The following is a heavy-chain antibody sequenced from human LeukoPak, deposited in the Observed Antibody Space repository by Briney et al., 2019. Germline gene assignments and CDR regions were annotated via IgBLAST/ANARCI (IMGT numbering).Heavy chain of an antibody. Sequence: GGSLRLSCAASGFIFSNYGKHWVRQAPGKGLEWVAVIWHDGSREFYADSVRGRFSISRDDSKKTVYLQMNILRAEDTALYYCAKDDRGGWSGYFDNWGQGTLVTVSS. D-gene: IGHD3-22*01. J-gene: IGHJ4*02. CDR2: IWHDGSRE. CDR3: AKDDRGGWSGYFDN. CDR1: GFIFSNYG. V-gene: IGHV3-33*06.